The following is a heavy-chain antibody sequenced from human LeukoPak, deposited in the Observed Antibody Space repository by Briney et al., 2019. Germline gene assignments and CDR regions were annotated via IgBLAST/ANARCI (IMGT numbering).Heavy chain of an antibody. CDR3: AREGSSGFRELDY. CDR1: GYSFTSYG. CDR2: ISAYNGNT. Sequence: GASVTVSCKASGYSFTSYGISGLRQAPPQGREWMGWISAYNGNTNYAQKRQGRVTMTTDTSTSTAYMGLRSLRSDDTAVYYCAREGSSGFRELDYWGQGTLVTVSS. D-gene: IGHD6-19*01. V-gene: IGHV1-18*01. J-gene: IGHJ4*02.